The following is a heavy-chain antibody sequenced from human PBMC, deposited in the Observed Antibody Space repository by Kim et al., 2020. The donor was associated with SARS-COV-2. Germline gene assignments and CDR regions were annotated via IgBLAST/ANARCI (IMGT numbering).Heavy chain of an antibody. J-gene: IGHJ3*02. D-gene: IGHD3-16*02. V-gene: IGHV3-9*01. CDR1: GFTFDDYA. Sequence: GGSLRLSCAASGFTFDDYAMHWVRQAPGKGLEWVSGISWNSGSIGYADSVKGRFTISRDNAKNSLYLQMNSLRAEDTALYYCAKDYYDYVWGSYPGLGAFDIWGQGTMVTVSS. CDR2: ISWNSGSI. CDR3: AKDYYDYVWGSYPGLGAFDI.